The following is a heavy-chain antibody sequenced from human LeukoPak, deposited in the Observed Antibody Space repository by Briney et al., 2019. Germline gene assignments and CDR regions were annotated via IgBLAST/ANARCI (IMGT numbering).Heavy chain of an antibody. Sequence: GGSLRLSCAASGFTFSSYTVNWVRQAPGKGLEWVSSIYIYYADSLKGRFTVSRDNARNSLYLQMSSLRADDTAVYYCARGTLNIPGEHGAFDYWGQGTLVTVSS. D-gene: IGHD1-14*01. CDR2: IYI. CDR3: ARGTLNIPGEHGAFDY. V-gene: IGHV3-21*01. J-gene: IGHJ4*02. CDR1: GFTFSSYT.